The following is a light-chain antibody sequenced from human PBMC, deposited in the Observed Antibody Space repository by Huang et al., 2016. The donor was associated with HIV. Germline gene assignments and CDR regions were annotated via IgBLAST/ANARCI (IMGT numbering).Light chain of an antibody. Sequence: EIVMTQSPATLSVSPGERATLSCRASQSVSSNLAYQQKPGQAPRLLIYGASTRATGIPARFSGSGSGTEFTLTISSLQSEDFAVYYCQQYNNWPPLITFGQGTRLEIK. CDR2: GAS. V-gene: IGKV3-15*01. J-gene: IGKJ5*01. CDR1: QSVSSN. CDR3: QQYNNWPPLIT.